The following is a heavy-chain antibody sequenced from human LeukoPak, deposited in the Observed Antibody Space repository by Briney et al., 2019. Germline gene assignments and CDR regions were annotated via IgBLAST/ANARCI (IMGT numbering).Heavy chain of an antibody. CDR2: INWNGGST. V-gene: IGHV3-20*01. J-gene: IGHJ4*02. CDR3: ARARRDGYNYYFDY. D-gene: IGHD5-24*01. Sequence: PGGSLRLSCTASGFTFDDYGMSWVRQAPGKGLEWVSGINWNGGSTGYADSVKGRFTISRDNAKNSLYLQMNSLRAEDTALYHCARARRDGYNYYFDYWGQGTLVTVSS. CDR1: GFTFDDYG.